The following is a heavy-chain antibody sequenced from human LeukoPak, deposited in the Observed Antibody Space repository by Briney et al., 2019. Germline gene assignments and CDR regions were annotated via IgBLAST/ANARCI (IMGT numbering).Heavy chain of an antibody. CDR2: INHSGST. Sequence: SETLSLTCAVYGGSFSGYYWSWIRQPPGKGLEWIGEINHSGSTNYNPSLKSRVTISVDTSKNQFSLKLSSVTAADMAVYYCARDPSSGWYEPYFDYWGQGTLVTVSS. CDR1: GGSFSGYY. J-gene: IGHJ4*02. CDR3: ARDPSSGWYEPYFDY. V-gene: IGHV4-34*01. D-gene: IGHD6-19*01.